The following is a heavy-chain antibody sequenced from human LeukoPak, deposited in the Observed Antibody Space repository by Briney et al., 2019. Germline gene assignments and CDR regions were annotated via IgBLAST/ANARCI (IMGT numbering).Heavy chain of an antibody. V-gene: IGHV1-69*06. J-gene: IGHJ4*02. D-gene: IGHD5-18*01. Sequence: ASVKVSCKASGGTFISYAISWVRQAPGQGLEWMGRIIPIFGTANYAQKFQGRVTNTADKSTSTAYMELSSLRSEDTAVYYCARDRGYSITFDYWGQGTLVTVSS. CDR2: IIPIFGTA. CDR3: ARDRGYSITFDY. CDR1: GGTFISYA.